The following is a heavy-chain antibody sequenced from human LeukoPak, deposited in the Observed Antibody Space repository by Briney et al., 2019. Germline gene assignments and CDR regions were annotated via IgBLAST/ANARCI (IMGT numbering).Heavy chain of an antibody. D-gene: IGHD1-26*01. CDR3: ARAAVGAFGYMDV. J-gene: IGHJ6*03. Sequence: GESLKISCKGSGYSFTSYWIGWVRQMPGKGLQWMGIIHPGDSDTRYGPSFRGQVTISADKSISTAYLQWSSLKASDTAMYYCARAAVGAFGYMDVWGKGTTVTVSS. CDR2: IHPGDSDT. V-gene: IGHV5-51*01. CDR1: GYSFTSYW.